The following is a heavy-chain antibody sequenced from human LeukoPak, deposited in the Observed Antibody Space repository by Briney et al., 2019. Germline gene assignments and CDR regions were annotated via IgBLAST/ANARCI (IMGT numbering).Heavy chain of an antibody. V-gene: IGHV4-59*01. D-gene: IGHD3-3*01. CDR2: IYYSGST. Sequence: PSETLSLTCTVSGGAISSYYWSWIRQPPGKGLEGIGYIYYSGSTNYNPSLKSLVTISVDTSKNQFSPKLSSVTAADTAVYYCARFGPYDFWSGYYLSNWFDPWGQGTLVTVSS. CDR1: GGAISSYY. CDR3: ARFGPYDFWSGYYLSNWFDP. J-gene: IGHJ5*02.